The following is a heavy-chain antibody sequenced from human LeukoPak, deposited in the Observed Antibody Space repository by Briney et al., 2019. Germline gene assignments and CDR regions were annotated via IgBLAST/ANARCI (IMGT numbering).Heavy chain of an antibody. CDR1: DGSISSNSYY. Sequence: PSETLSLTCTVSDGSISSNSYYWGWIRQPPGKGLEWIGSISYSGRTYYNPSLESRVTISVDASKNQFSLELNSVTAADTAVYYCAREDWYGPDDYWGQGTLVTVSS. V-gene: IGHV4-39*02. CDR2: ISYSGRT. CDR3: AREDWYGPDDY. D-gene: IGHD3/OR15-3a*01. J-gene: IGHJ4*02.